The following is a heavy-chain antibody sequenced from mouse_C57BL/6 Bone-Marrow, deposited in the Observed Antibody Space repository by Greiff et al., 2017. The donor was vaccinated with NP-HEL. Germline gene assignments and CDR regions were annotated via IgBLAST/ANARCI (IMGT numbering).Heavy chain of an antibody. J-gene: IGHJ3*01. CDR3: ARCDGNFSFAY. V-gene: IGHV1-64*01. Sequence: QVQLQQSGAELVKPGASVKLSCKASGYTFTSYWMHWVKQRPGQGLEWIGMIHPNSGSTNYNEKFKSKATLTVDKSSSTAYMQLSSLTSEDSAVYYCARCDGNFSFAYWGQGTLVTVSA. CDR2: IHPNSGST. D-gene: IGHD2-1*01. CDR1: GYTFTSYW.